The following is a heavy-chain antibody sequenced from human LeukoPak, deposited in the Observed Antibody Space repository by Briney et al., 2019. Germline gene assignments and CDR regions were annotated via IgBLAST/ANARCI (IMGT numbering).Heavy chain of an antibody. CDR2: ITSSSSYI. J-gene: IGHJ6*03. Sequence: GESLRLSCAASGFTFSTYNMNWVRQAPGKGLEWLSSITSSSSYIYYADSVKGRFTISRDNAKNSLYLQMNSLRDEHTAVYYCARDPYSGSYGDYYYYYMDVWGKGTTVTISS. CDR1: GFTFSTYN. D-gene: IGHD1-26*01. V-gene: IGHV3-21*01. CDR3: ARDPYSGSYGDYYYYYMDV.